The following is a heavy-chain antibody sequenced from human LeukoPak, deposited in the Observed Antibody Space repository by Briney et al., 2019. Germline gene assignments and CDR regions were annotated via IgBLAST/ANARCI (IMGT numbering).Heavy chain of an antibody. Sequence: GGSLRLSCAASGFTFSSYEMNWVRQAPGKGLEWVSYISSSGSTIYYADSVRGRFISSRDNTKNSLYLQMNSLRAEDTAIYYCARDLRIVSGSYLDYWGQGTLVTVSS. V-gene: IGHV3-48*03. D-gene: IGHD1-26*01. CDR1: GFTFSSYE. CDR2: ISSSGSTI. CDR3: ARDLRIVSGSYLDY. J-gene: IGHJ4*02.